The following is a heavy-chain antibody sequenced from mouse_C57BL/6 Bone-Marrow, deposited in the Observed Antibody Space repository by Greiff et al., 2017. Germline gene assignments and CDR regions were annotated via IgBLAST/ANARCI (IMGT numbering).Heavy chain of an antibody. CDR1: GYTFTSYG. J-gene: IGHJ4*01. D-gene: IGHD1-1*01. CDR3: AGCLLREDY. V-gene: IGHV1-81*01. CDR2: IYPRSGNT. Sequence: VQLQQSGAELARPGASVKLSCTASGYTFTSYGISWVKQRTGQGLEWIGEIYPRSGNTYYNEKFKGKATVTADKSSSTAYMELRSLTSEDSAVYFCAGCLLREDYWGQGTSVTVSS.